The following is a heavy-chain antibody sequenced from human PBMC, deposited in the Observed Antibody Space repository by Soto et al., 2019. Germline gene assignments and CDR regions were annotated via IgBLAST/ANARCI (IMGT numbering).Heavy chain of an antibody. CDR1: GYSFTSYW. J-gene: IGHJ3*02. CDR2: IYPFYSDT. Sequence: PGESLKISCKGSGYSFTSYWIFWVRQMPVKGLEFMGIIYPFYSDTRYSPSFQGHVTISSYNSISTSYLQLISLKASYTAMYYFARXXRGVTYYYDSSGYRIDAFDIWGQGTMVTVSS. V-gene: IGHV5-51*01. D-gene: IGHD3-22*01. CDR3: ARXXRGVTYYYDSSGYRIDAFDI.